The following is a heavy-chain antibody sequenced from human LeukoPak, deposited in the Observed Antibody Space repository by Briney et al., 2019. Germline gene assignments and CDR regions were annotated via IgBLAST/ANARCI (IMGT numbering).Heavy chain of an antibody. J-gene: IGHJ3*02. Sequence: GGSLRLSCAASGSTFSTYSMNWVRQAPGKGLEWVSSISSSSSYIYYADSVKGRFTISRDNAKNSLYLQVNSLRAEDTAVYYCARVTEGLDGAFDIWGQGTLVSVSS. D-gene: IGHD3/OR15-3a*01. CDR1: GSTFSTYS. CDR3: ARVTEGLDGAFDI. V-gene: IGHV3-21*01. CDR2: ISSSSSYI.